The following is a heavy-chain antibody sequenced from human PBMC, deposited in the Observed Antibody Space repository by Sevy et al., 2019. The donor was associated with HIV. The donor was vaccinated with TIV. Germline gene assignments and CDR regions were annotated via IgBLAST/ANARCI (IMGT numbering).Heavy chain of an antibody. CDR3: AKVLHIVVVPAAIDYYYGMDV. V-gene: IGHV3-30*02. Sequence: GGSLRLSCAASGFTFSTYGMHWVRQAPGKGLEWVAFIRFDGSIKYYTDSVKGRLTISRDNSKNTRFLQMKSLRAEDTAVYFCAKVLHIVVVPAAIDYYYGMDVWGQGTTVTVSS. CDR2: IRFDGSIK. J-gene: IGHJ6*02. CDR1: GFTFSTYG. D-gene: IGHD2-2*01.